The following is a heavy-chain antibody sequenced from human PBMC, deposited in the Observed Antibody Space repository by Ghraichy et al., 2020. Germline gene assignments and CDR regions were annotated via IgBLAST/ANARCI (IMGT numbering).Heavy chain of an antibody. CDR3: ARGSRTSSSNFWYFDL. J-gene: IGHJ2*01. CDR2: VYQSGTT. V-gene: IGHV4-4*02. CDR1: GASISNSHW. D-gene: IGHD6-13*01. Sequence: ESLSLTCAVSGASISNSHWWTWVRQPPGKGLEWIGEVYQSGTTNYNASLQSRLTIAVDKSNNQFSLKLNSVTAADTAVYYCARGSRTSSSNFWYFDLWGRGTLVTVSS.